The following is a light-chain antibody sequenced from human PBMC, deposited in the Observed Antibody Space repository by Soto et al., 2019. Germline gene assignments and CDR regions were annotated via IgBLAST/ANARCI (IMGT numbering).Light chain of an antibody. V-gene: IGKV1-5*01. CDR1: QSISIL. J-gene: IGKJ1*01. CDR2: DVS. Sequence: DIQMTQSPSTLSASVGDRVTITCRASQSISILLAWYQQQPGGAPKLLIYDVSTLESGVPSRFSGSGSGTDFALTISSLQPDDFATYYFQHDDSYSWTLGQGTRVDIK. CDR3: QHDDSYSWT.